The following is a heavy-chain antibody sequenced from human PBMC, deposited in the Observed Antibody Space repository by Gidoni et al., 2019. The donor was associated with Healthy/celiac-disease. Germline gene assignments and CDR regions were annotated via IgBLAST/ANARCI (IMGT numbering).Heavy chain of an antibody. V-gene: IGHV3-7*04. D-gene: IGHD2-2*01. Sequence: EVQLVESGGGLVQPGWSLRLSCAASRFTFSSYWMRWVRQAPRKGLEWVANIKQDGSEKYYVDSVKGRFTISRDNAKNSLYLQMNSLRAEDTAVYYCARAQVGYCSSTSCPTAYYFDYWGQGTLVTVSS. CDR3: ARAQVGYCSSTSCPTAYYFDY. J-gene: IGHJ4*02. CDR2: IKQDGSEK. CDR1: RFTFSSYW.